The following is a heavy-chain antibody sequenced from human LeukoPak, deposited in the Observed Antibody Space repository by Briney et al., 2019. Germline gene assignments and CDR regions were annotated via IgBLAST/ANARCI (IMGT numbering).Heavy chain of an antibody. CDR1: GYTFTSYG. Sequence: ASVKVSCKASGYTFTSYGISWVRQAPGQGLEWMGWISAYNGNTNYAQKFQGRVTMTRDTSISTAYMELSRLRSDDTAVYYCARGGYSYYNWFDPWGQGTLVTVSS. D-gene: IGHD5-18*01. J-gene: IGHJ5*02. V-gene: IGHV1-18*01. CDR3: ARGGYSYYNWFDP. CDR2: ISAYNGNT.